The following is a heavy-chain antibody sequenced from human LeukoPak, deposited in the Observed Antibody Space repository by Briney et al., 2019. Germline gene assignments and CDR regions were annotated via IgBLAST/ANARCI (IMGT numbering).Heavy chain of an antibody. CDR1: GGSISSYY. J-gene: IGHJ4*02. CDR2: IYTSGST. V-gene: IGHV4-4*09. D-gene: IGHD2-15*01. Sequence: SETLSLTCTVSGGSISSYYWSWIRQPPGKGLEWIGYIYTSGSTNYNPSLKSRVTISVDTPKNQFSLKLSSVTAADTAVYYCASGGLPYYFDYWGQGTLVTVSS. CDR3: ASGGLPYYFDY.